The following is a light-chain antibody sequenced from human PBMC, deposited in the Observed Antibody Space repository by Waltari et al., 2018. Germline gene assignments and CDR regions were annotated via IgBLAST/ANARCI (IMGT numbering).Light chain of an antibody. J-gene: IGKJ4*01. CDR2: RAS. V-gene: IGKV1-16*01. CDR1: QGIGNN. CDR3: QQGQTYPLT. Sequence: DIRMTQSPSSLSASVGDTVTITCQASQGIGNNLNWYQQKPGKVPKLLIYRASSLQSGTPSRFSGSGSGTDFTLTISSLQTEDFATYYCQQGQTYPLTFGGGTKVEI.